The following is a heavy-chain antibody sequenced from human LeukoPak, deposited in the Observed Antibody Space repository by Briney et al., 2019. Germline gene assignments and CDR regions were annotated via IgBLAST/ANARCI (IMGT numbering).Heavy chain of an antibody. V-gene: IGHV3-9*01. Sequence: GGSLRLSCAASGFTFDDYTMHWVRQAPGKGLEWVSGISWNSGSIGYVDSVKGRFTISRDNAKNSLYLQMNSLRAEDTALYYCAKDAYYYDSSGYSFWGQGTMVTVSS. D-gene: IGHD3-22*01. CDR3: AKDAYYYDSSGYSF. CDR2: ISWNSGSI. CDR1: GFTFDDYT. J-gene: IGHJ3*01.